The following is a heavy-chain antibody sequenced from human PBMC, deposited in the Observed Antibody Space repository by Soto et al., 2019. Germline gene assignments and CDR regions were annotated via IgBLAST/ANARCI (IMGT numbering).Heavy chain of an antibody. V-gene: IGHV1-69*13. CDR2: IIPIFGTA. CDR3: ASPILSGSQRALYAFDI. D-gene: IGHD1-26*01. J-gene: IGHJ3*02. CDR1: GGTFSSYA. Sequence: SVKVSCKASGGTFSSYAISWVRQAPGQGLEWMGGIIPIFGTANYAQKFQGRVTIAADESTSTAYMELSSLRSEDTAVYYCASPILSGSQRALYAFDIWGQGTMVTVSS.